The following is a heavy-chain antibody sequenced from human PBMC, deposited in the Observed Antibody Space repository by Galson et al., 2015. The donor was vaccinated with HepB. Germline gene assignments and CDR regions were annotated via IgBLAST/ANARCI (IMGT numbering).Heavy chain of an antibody. V-gene: IGHV3-64*05. J-gene: IGHJ5*02. Sequence: SLRLSCAASGFTFSSFAMYWVRQAPGKGLEYVSGISGSGGSTHYADSVKGRFTISRDNSKNTLYVQMSSLRVEDTAVYYCVKDPDDYDSSGYFGSWGQGTLVTVSS. D-gene: IGHD3-22*01. CDR2: ISGSGGST. CDR1: GFTFSSFA. CDR3: VKDPDDYDSSGYFGS.